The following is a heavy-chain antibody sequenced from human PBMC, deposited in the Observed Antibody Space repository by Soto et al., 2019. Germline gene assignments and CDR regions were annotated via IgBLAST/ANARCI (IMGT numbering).Heavy chain of an antibody. Sequence: EVQLLESGGGLVQPGGSLRLSCAASGFNFSTYAMNWVRQAPGNGLEWVSAISGSGGSIHYADSVRGRFTISRDNSKNKLYLQMSSLGDEDTAVYHCVKGYWKGDVWGQWSRVTVSS. J-gene: IGHJ6*02. CDR3: VKGYWKGDV. CDR2: ISGSGGSI. D-gene: IGHD1-1*01. CDR1: GFNFSTYA. V-gene: IGHV3-23*01.